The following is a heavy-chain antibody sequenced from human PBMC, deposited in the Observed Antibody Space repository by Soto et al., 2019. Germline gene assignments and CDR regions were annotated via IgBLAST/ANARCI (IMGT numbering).Heavy chain of an antibody. CDR1: GGSITNNNFY. CDR2: IYHSGST. Sequence: SETLSLTFNVSGGSITNNNFYWSGIRHYPGKGLDWIGYIYHSGSTYYNPSIKSRVNISVDTSRNHFSLKLSSVTAAETAVYYCATSSIGDSSGYFPFWGQGTLVTVSS. CDR3: ATSSIGDSSGYFPF. J-gene: IGHJ4*02. V-gene: IGHV4-31*03. D-gene: IGHD3-22*01.